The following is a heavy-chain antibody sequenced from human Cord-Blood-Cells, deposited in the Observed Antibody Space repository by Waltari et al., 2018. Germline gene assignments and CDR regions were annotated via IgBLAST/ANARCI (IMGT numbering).Heavy chain of an antibody. J-gene: IGHJ4*02. D-gene: IGHD3-3*01. V-gene: IGHV4-39*01. CDR3: ARGDYDFWSGYYDY. Sequence: QLQLQESGPGLVKPSETLSLTCTVSGGSISSRSYYWGWIRQPPGKGLEWIGSIYYNGSTYYNPSLKSRVTISVDTSKNQFALKLSSVTAADTAVYYCARGDYDFWSGYYDYWGQGTLVTVSS. CDR1: GGSISSRSYY. CDR2: IYYNGST.